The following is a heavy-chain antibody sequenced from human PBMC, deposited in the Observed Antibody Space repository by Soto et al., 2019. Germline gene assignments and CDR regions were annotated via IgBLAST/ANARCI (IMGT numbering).Heavy chain of an antibody. D-gene: IGHD5-12*01. CDR1: GGTFSSYT. CDR3: AREVGYDHDY. V-gene: IGHV1-69*08. J-gene: IGHJ4*02. CDR2: IIPILGIA. Sequence: QVQLVQSGAEVKTPGSSVKVSCTASGGTFSSYTISWVRKAPGQVLEWMGRIIPILGIANYAQKFQGIVTITADKYTSTDYLELSSLRSEDTAVYYCAREVGYDHDYWGQGTLVTVSS.